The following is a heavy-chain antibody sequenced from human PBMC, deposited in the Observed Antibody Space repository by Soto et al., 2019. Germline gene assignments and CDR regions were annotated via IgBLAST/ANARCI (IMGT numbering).Heavy chain of an antibody. J-gene: IGHJ4*02. D-gene: IGHD6-19*01. CDR3: ARRVTSSTGWDY. Sequence: EVQLVQSGAEVKKPGESLKISCKGSGYMFTNYWIGWVRQMPGKGLEWMGIIHGGDSNTRYSPSFDGQVTISNDKSINTAYQQWSSLKASDTAMYYCARRVTSSTGWDYWGQGTLVTVYS. CDR2: IHGGDSNT. CDR1: GYMFTNYW. V-gene: IGHV5-51*01.